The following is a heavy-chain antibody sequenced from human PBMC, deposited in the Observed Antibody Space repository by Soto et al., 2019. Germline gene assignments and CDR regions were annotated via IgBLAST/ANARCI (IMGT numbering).Heavy chain of an antibody. CDR2: INHSGGT. J-gene: IGHJ4*02. CDR3: ATAHYDFWSGFSQKYYFDY. D-gene: IGHD3-3*01. Sequence: EHLQQWGAGLLKPSETLSLTCAVYGGSFSGYYRNWIHQSPGKGLEWIGDINHSGGTNYNPSLKSRVTISLDTSKNQFSLRLSSVTAADTAVYYCATAHYDFWSGFSQKYYFDYWGQGTQVTVCS. V-gene: IGHV4-34*01. CDR1: GGSFSGYY.